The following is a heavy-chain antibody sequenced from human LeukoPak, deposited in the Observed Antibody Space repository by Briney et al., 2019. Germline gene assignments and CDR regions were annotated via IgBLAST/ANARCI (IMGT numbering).Heavy chain of an antibody. J-gene: IGHJ4*02. CDR2: IYHSGST. D-gene: IGHD5-24*01. Sequence: SETLSLTCTVSGGSISSYYWSWIRQPPGKGLEWIGYIYHSGSTYYNPSLKSRVTISVDRSKNQFSLKLSSVTAADTAVYYCARNEVATIAYWGQGTLVTVSS. V-gene: IGHV4-59*12. CDR3: ARNEVATIAY. CDR1: GGSISSYY.